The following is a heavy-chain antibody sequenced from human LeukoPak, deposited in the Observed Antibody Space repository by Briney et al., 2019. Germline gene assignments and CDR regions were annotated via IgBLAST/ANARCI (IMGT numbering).Heavy chain of an antibody. Sequence: ASVKVSCKASGYTFTSYGISWVRQAPGQGLEWMGWISAYNGNTNYAQKLQGRVTMTTDTSTSTAYMELRSLRSDDTAVYYCARRKAYCSSTSCSNWFDPWGQGTLVTVSS. D-gene: IGHD2-2*01. CDR3: ARRKAYCSSTSCSNWFDP. CDR1: GYTFTSYG. J-gene: IGHJ5*02. CDR2: ISAYNGNT. V-gene: IGHV1-18*01.